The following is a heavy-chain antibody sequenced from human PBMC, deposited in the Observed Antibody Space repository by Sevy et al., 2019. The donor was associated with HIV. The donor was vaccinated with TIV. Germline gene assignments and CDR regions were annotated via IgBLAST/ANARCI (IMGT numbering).Heavy chain of an antibody. Sequence: GGSLRLSCAASGFTFSSYGMHWVRQAPGKGLEWVAVTSYDGSNKNYADSVKGRFTISRDNSKKTVYLQMNSLRAEDTAVYYCAKPRRGGSYWTFDSWGQGTLVTVSS. V-gene: IGHV3-30*18. J-gene: IGHJ4*02. CDR3: AKPRRGGSYWTFDS. CDR2: TSYDGSNK. CDR1: GFTFSSYG. D-gene: IGHD1-26*01.